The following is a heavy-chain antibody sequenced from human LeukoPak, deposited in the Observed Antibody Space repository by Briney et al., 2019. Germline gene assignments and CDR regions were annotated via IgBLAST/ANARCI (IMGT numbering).Heavy chain of an antibody. V-gene: IGHV4-34*01. CDR2: INHSGST. Sequence: SETLSLTCAVYGGSFSGYYWSWIRQPPGKGLEWIGEINHSGSTNYNPSLKSRVTISVDTSKNQFSLKLSSVTAADTAVYYCAREPVLRFLEWLPRALAYYYYYMDVWGKGTTVTVSS. CDR1: GGSFSGYY. CDR3: AREPVLRFLEWLPRALAYYYYYMDV. J-gene: IGHJ6*03. D-gene: IGHD3-3*01.